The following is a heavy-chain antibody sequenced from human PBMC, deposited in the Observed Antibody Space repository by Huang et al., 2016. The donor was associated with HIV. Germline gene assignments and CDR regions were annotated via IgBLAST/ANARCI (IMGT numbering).Heavy chain of an antibody. J-gene: IGHJ5*02. V-gene: IGHV3-53*02. CDR1: GFTVSSNY. CDR3: ARGMVRGVTLNWFDP. CDR2: IYSGGST. D-gene: IGHD3-10*01. Sequence: EVQLVETGGGLIQPGGSLRLSCAASGFTVSSNYMSWVRQAPGKGRVWVSVIYSGGSTYYADAGKGRFTISRDNSKNTLYLQMNSLRAEDTAVYYCARGMVRGVTLNWFDPWGQGTLVTVSS.